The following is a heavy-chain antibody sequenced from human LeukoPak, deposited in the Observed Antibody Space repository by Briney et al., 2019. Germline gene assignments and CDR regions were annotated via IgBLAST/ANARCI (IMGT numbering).Heavy chain of an antibody. CDR3: ARLRPMGGSFPDSFDI. Sequence: SETLSLTCTVSGGSISNYYWSWIRQPAGKGLEWIGRIYTSGSTNYNSSLKSRLTMSVDTSKDQFSLKLSSVTAADTAVYYCARLRPMGGSFPDSFDIWGQGTMVTVSS. CDR2: IYTSGST. V-gene: IGHV4-4*07. D-gene: IGHD1-26*01. J-gene: IGHJ3*02. CDR1: GGSISNYY.